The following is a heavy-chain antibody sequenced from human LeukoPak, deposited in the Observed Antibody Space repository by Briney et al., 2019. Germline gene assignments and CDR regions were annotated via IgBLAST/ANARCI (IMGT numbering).Heavy chain of an antibody. CDR3: AKRVVTTQYYYYMDV. Sequence: PGGSLRLSCAASGFTFSSYAMSWVRQAPGKGLEWVSAISGSGGSTYYVDSVKGRFTISRDNSKNTLYLQMNSLRAEDTAVYYCAKRVVTTQYYYYMDVWGKGTTVTVSS. CDR1: GFTFSSYA. V-gene: IGHV3-23*01. CDR2: ISGSGGST. J-gene: IGHJ6*03. D-gene: IGHD2-21*02.